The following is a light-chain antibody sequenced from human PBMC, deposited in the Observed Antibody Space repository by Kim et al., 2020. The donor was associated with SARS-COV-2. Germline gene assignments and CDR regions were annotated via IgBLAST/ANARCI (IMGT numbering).Light chain of an antibody. CDR2: EDN. J-gene: IGLJ3*02. CDR3: QSYDSSNVWV. CDR1: SGSIASNY. Sequence: TVTISCTRSSGSIASNYVQWYQPRPGSAPTTLIYEDNQSPSGVPDRFSGSIDSSSNSASLTISGLKTEDEADYYCQSYDSSNVWVFGGGTKVTVL. V-gene: IGLV6-57*03.